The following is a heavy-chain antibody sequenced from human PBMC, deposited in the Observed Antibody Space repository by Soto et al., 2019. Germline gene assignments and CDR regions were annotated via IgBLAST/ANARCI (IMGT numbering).Heavy chain of an antibody. CDR3: VRSGLGSLPPCY. CDR1: GFTFSSYG. CDR2: IWYDGSNK. Sequence: QVQLVESGGGVVQPGRSLRLSCAASGFTFSSYGMHWVRQAPGKGLEWVAVIWYDGSNKYYADSVKGRFTISRDNSKNTLYLQMNSLRAEDTAVYYCVRSGLGSLPPCYWGQGTLVTVSS. J-gene: IGHJ4*02. V-gene: IGHV3-33*01. D-gene: IGHD3-10*01.